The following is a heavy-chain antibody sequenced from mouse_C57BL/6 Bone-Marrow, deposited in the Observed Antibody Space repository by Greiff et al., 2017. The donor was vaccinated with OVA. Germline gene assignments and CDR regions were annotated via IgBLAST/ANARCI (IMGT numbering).Heavy chain of an antibody. Sequence: QVQLQQPGAELVKPGASVKLSCKASGYTFTSYWMQWVKQRPGPGLEWIGELDPSDSYTNYNQKFKGKATLTVDTSSSTAYMQLSSLTSEDSAVYYCASITTVVPCAMDYWGQGTSVTVSS. CDR1: GYTFTSYW. V-gene: IGHV1-50*01. CDR3: ASITTVVPCAMDY. J-gene: IGHJ4*01. CDR2: LDPSDSYT. D-gene: IGHD1-1*01.